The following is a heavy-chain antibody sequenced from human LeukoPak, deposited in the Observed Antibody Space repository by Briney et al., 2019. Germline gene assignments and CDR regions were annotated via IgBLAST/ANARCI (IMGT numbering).Heavy chain of an antibody. D-gene: IGHD1-1*01. CDR2: INTDGSST. CDR3: AKEQQLEPFDY. CDR1: GFTLSSYW. Sequence: GGSLRLSCAPSGFTLSSYWMHWVRQAPGKGLVWVSRINTDGSSTNYADSVKGRFTISRDNAKNTLYLQMNSLRAEDTAVYYCAKEQQLEPFDYWGQGTLVTVSS. J-gene: IGHJ4*02. V-gene: IGHV3-74*01.